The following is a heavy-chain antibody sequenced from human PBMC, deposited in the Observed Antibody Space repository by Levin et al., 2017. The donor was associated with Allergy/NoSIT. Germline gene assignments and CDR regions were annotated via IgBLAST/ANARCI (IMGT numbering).Heavy chain of an antibody. CDR2: IGGTTSTI. D-gene: IGHD2-15*01. CDR3: ARGFAVDRSYFDY. Sequence: LSLTCAASGFPFSTYSMHWVRPAPGKGLEWVSYIGGTTSTILYADSVKGRFTISRDNAKNSLYLQMNSLRDEDTAVYYCARGFAVDRSYFDYWGQGTLVTVSS. V-gene: IGHV3-48*02. J-gene: IGHJ4*02. CDR1: GFPFSTYS.